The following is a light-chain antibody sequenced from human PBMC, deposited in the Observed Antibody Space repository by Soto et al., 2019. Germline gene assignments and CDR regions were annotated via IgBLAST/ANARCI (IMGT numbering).Light chain of an antibody. CDR1: RTVGSY. CDR3: QQSHSSPQT. Sequence: DIQLTQSPSSLSASVGDRVTITCRASRTVGSYLNWYQQKPGKAPKLLIYAAYRLQTDVPARSSGGGTGTDFTLTIDTLQPEDFATYYCQQSHSSPQTFGQGTNLEIK. CDR2: AAY. V-gene: IGKV1-39*01. J-gene: IGKJ2*01.